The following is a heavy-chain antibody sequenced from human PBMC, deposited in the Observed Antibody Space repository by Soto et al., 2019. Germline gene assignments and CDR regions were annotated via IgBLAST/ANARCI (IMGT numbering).Heavy chain of an antibody. V-gene: IGHV3-53*01. Sequence: GGSLRLSCAASGFTVSSNYMSWVRQAPGKGLEWVSVIYSGGSTYYADSVKGRFTTSRDNSKNTLYLQMNSLRAEDTAVYYCASSIAAAGTLILDDAFDIWGQGTMVTVSS. CDR1: GFTVSSNY. CDR3: ASSIAAAGTLILDDAFDI. D-gene: IGHD6-13*01. J-gene: IGHJ3*02. CDR2: IYSGGST.